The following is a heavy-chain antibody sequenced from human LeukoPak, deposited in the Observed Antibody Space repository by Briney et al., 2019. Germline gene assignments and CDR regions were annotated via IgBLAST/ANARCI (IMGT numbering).Heavy chain of an antibody. CDR3: ARRSYGENFDY. D-gene: IGHD3-16*01. Sequence: GASVKVSCKASGYTFTSYDINWVRQATGQGLGWMGWMNPNSGNTGYAQKFQVRVTMTRNTSISTAYMELRSLRSEDTAVYYCARRSYGENFDYWGQGTLVTVSS. V-gene: IGHV1-8*01. J-gene: IGHJ4*02. CDR2: MNPNSGNT. CDR1: GYTFTSYD.